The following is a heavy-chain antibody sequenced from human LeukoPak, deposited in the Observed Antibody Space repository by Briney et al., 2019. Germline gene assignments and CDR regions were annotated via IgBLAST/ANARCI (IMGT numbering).Heavy chain of an antibody. CDR3: VRSWDY. V-gene: IGHV4-59*08. CDR2: IHYTGST. CDR1: GGSISPYY. J-gene: IGHJ4*02. Sequence: MPSETLSLTCTVSGGSISPYYWSWIQQSPGKGLEWIGYIHYTGSTNYNPSLKSRVTISIDTSKNQFSLKLSSVTAADPAVYYCVRSWDYWGQGTLVTVSS.